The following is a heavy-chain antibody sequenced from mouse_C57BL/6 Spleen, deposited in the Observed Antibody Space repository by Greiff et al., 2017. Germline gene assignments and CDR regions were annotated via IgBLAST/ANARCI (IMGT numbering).Heavy chain of an antibody. D-gene: IGHD1-1*01. CDR3: ARDSYYGSSYAMDY. J-gene: IGHJ4*01. CDR2: ISYSGST. Sequence: EVKLVESGPGMVKPSQSLSLTCTVTGYSITSGYDWHWIRHFPGNKLEWMGYISYSGSTNYNPSLKSRISITHDTSKNHFFLKLNSVTTEDTATYYCARDSYYGSSYAMDYWGQGTSVTVSS. CDR1: GYSITSGYD. V-gene: IGHV3-1*01.